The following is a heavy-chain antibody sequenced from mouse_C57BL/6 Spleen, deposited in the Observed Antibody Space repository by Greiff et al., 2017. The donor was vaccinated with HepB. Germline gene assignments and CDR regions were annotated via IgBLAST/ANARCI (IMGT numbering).Heavy chain of an antibody. CDR1: GYTFTSYW. D-gene: IGHD2-4*01. J-gene: IGHJ3*01. Sequence: QVQLQQPGAELVRPGTSVKLSCKASGYTFTSYWMHWVKQRPGQGLEWIGVIDPSDSYTNYNQKFKGKATLTVDTSSSTAYMQLSSLTSEDSAVYYCARSEGLRPWFAYWGQGTLVTVSA. CDR2: IDPSDSYT. V-gene: IGHV1-59*01. CDR3: ARSEGLRPWFAY.